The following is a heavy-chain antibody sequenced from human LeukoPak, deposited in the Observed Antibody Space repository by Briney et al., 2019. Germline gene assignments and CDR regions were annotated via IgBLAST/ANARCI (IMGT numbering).Heavy chain of an antibody. D-gene: IGHD3-10*01. Sequence: GGSLRLSCAASGFTFSSYGMHWVRQAPGKGLEWVAVISYDGSNKYYADSVKGRFTISRDNSKNTLYLQMNSLRAEDTAVYYCAKDSISYYYGSGGYYFDYWGQGTLVTVSS. CDR3: AKDSISYYYGSGGYYFDY. V-gene: IGHV3-30*18. CDR1: GFTFSSYG. CDR2: ISYDGSNK. J-gene: IGHJ4*02.